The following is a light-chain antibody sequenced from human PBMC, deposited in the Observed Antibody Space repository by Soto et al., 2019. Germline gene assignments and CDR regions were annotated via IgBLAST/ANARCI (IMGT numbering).Light chain of an antibody. J-gene: IGKJ4*01. CDR2: GAS. V-gene: IGKV3-15*01. Sequence: EVVMTQSPATLSVSPGERATLSCRASRSVASNLAWYQHKPGQGPRLLLYGASTRASGIPARFSGSGSGTDFTLTISSLQPEDFATYYCQQLNSYPLTFGGGTKVDIK. CDR3: QQLNSYPLT. CDR1: RSVASN.